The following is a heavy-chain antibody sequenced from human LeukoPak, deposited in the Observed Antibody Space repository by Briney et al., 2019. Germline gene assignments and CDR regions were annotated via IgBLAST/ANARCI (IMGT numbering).Heavy chain of an antibody. CDR1: GYTLTELS. CDR2: FDPEDGET. D-gene: IGHD6-19*01. J-gene: IGHJ4*02. Sequence: ASVKVSCKVSGYTLTELSMHWVRQAPGKGLEWTGGFDPEDGETIYAQKFQGRVTMTEDTSTDTAYMELSSLRSEDTAVYYCATDLSGWTSFDYWGQGTLVTVSS. V-gene: IGHV1-24*01. CDR3: ATDLSGWTSFDY.